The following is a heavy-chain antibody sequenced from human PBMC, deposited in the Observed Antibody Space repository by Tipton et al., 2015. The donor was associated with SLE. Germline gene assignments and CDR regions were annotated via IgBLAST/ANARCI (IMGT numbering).Heavy chain of an antibody. CDR3: ARSPLRIAAADYFDY. D-gene: IGHD6-13*01. V-gene: IGHV1-69*05. CDR2: IIPIFGTA. Sequence: QSGPEVKKPGASVKVSCKASGGTFSSYAISWVRQAPGQGLEWMGGIIPIFGTANYAQKFQGRVTITTDESTSTAYMELSSLRSEDTAVYYCARSPLRIAAADYFDYWGQGTLVTVSS. J-gene: IGHJ4*02. CDR1: GGTFSSYA.